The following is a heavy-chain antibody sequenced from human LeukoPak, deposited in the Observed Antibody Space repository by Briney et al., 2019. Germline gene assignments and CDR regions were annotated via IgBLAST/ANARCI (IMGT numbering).Heavy chain of an antibody. CDR1: GFTFSSYS. Sequence: PGGSLRLSCAASGFTFSSYSMNWVRQAPGKGLEWVSYISSSSSTIYYADSVKGRFTISRDNAKNSLYLQMNSLRAEDTAVYYCARGKGSSSWYGGDYWGQGTLVTVSS. CDR2: ISSSSSTI. J-gene: IGHJ4*02. V-gene: IGHV3-48*04. CDR3: ARGKGSSSWYGGDY. D-gene: IGHD6-13*01.